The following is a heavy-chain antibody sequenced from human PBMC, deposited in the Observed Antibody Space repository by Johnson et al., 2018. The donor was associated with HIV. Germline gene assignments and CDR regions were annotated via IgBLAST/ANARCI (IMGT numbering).Heavy chain of an antibody. J-gene: IGHJ3*02. D-gene: IGHD6-13*01. Sequence: VQLVESGGGVVQPGRSLRLSCAASGFTFSSYAMHWVRQAPGKGLEWVSGIYTGGSTYYADSVKGRFTISRDNSKNTLFLQMNSLRAEDTAVYYCARGHSPDAFDIWGQGTMVTVSS. CDR1: GFTFSSYA. V-gene: IGHV3-66*01. CDR3: ARGHSPDAFDI. CDR2: IYTGGST.